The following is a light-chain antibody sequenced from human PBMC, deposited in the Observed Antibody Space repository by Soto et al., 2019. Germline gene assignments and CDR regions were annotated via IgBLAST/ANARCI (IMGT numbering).Light chain of an antibody. CDR3: SSYAGSNNWV. CDR2: EIS. Sequence: QSALTQPPSASGSPGQSVTISCTGTSSDVGAYNYVSWYQQHPGKAHKLMIYEISKRHSGVSDRFSGSKSGNTASLTVTGFHAGDEADDYCSSYAGSNNWVFGGGTKLTVL. J-gene: IGLJ3*02. V-gene: IGLV2-8*01. CDR1: SSDVGAYNY.